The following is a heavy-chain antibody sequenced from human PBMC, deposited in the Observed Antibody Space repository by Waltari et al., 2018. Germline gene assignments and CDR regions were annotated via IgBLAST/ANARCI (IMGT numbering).Heavy chain of an antibody. CDR3: ARKKYYYDSSQMGWFDP. V-gene: IGHV3-7*03. J-gene: IGHJ5*02. CDR2: INQDGSEK. D-gene: IGHD3-22*01. CDR1: GFTFSRSW. Sequence: EVQLVESGGDLVQPGGSLSLSCADPGFTFSRSWMGWVRQAPGKGLEWVATINQDGSEKDYVNSVKGRFTISRDNAKNSLYLQMNSLGAEDTAVYYCARKKYYYDSSQMGWFDPWGQGTLVTVSS.